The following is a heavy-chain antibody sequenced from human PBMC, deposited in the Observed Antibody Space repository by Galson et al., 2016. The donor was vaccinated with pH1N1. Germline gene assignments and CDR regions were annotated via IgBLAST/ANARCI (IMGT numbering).Heavy chain of an antibody. CDR2: ISSAGWAI. Sequence: SLRLSCAASGFTFGYYALNWVRQAPGKGLEWVSYISSAGWAIHYADSVKGRFTISRDNAKNSLYLQMNSLRAEDTAVYYCARDLTRRGSLPGYFFDSWGQGTLVAVSS. J-gene: IGHJ4*02. D-gene: IGHD2-15*01. CDR1: GFTFGYYA. V-gene: IGHV3-48*03. CDR3: ARDLTRRGSLPGYFFDS.